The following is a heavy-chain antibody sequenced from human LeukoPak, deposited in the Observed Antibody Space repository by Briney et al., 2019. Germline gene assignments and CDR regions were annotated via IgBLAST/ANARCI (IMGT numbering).Heavy chain of an antibody. CDR2: VFFTEGT. CDR3: ARELYHFDR. D-gene: IGHD2-8*01. J-gene: IGHJ4*02. V-gene: IGHV4-59*11. Sequence: SGTLSLTCSVSGGSIRNHHWTCIRQSPGKGLEWIGHVFFTEGTNYSPSLRGRITISADRSKNQIYLKLGSVTAADTAVYYCARELYHFDRWGQGALVTVSS. CDR1: GGSIRNHH.